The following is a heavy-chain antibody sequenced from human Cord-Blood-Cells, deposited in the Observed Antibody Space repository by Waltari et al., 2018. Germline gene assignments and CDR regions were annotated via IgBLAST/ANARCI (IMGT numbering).Heavy chain of an antibody. CDR3: ARGQVGSDNWFDP. CDR1: GFTFSSYS. D-gene: IGHD3-10*01. V-gene: IGHV3-48*02. J-gene: IGHJ5*02. Sequence: EVQLVESGGGLVQPGGSLRRSCAASGFTFSSYSMNWVRQAPGKGLEWVSYISSSSSTIYYADSVKGRFTISRDNAKNSLYLQMNSLRDEDTAVYYCARGQVGSDNWFDPWGQGTLVTVSS. CDR2: ISSSSSTI.